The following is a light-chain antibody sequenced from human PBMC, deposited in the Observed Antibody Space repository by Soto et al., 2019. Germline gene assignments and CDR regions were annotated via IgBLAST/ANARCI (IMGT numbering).Light chain of an antibody. J-gene: IGKJ1*01. V-gene: IGKV1-39*01. CDR2: LAS. CDR3: QHSLDTPRT. CDR1: QSINTY. Sequence: DIQMTQSPSSLSASVGDRVTITCRASQSINTYLHWYQQKPGKAPNLLIYLASNLQSGVPSRFSGSGSGTDFTLTITSLQPEDFATYYCQHSLDTPRTFGQGTKVE.